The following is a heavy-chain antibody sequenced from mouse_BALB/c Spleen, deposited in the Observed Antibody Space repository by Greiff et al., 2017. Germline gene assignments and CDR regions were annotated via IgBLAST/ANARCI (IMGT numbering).Heavy chain of an antibody. J-gene: IGHJ3*01. D-gene: IGHD2-12*01. V-gene: IGHV14-4*02. Sequence: VQLQQSGAELVRPGASVKLSCTASGFNIKDYYMHWVKQRPEQGLEWIGWIDTENGDTEYAPKFQGKATMTADTSSNTAYLQLSSLTSTDTAAYYYNAGDSVPAWFAYWGQGTLVTVSA. CDR2: IDTENGDT. CDR1: GFNIKDYY. CDR3: NAGDSVPAWFAY.